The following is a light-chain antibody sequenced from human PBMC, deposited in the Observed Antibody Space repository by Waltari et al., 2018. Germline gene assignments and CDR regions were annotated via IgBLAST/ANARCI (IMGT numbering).Light chain of an antibody. J-gene: IGKJ1*01. V-gene: IGKV1-39*01. CDR1: KTICMF. Sequence: IQMTQSPAFLSASLGHRVTITCRASKTICMFLNCYQQRPGKAPNLLIYGASNLLSGVPSRFSGSGSGTDFTLTISSLQPEDVATYYCQESFTSPRTFGPGTKVEI. CDR2: GAS. CDR3: QESFTSPRT.